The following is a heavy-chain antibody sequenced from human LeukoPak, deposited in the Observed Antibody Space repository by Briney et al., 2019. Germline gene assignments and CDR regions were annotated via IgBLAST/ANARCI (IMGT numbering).Heavy chain of an antibody. J-gene: IGHJ3*02. CDR2: ISSSSSTI. CDR1: GFTFGDYA. Sequence: GRSLRLSCTASGFTFGDYAMSWVRQAPGKGLEWVSYISSSSSTIYYADSVKGRLTISRDNAKNSLYLQMNSLRAEDTAVYYCARGNYDADAFDIWGQGTMVTVSS. CDR3: ARGNYDADAFDI. D-gene: IGHD3-16*01. V-gene: IGHV3-48*01.